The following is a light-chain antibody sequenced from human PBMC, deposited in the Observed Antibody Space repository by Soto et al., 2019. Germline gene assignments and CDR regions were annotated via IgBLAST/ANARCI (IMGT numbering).Light chain of an antibody. CDR2: GAS. CDR3: HQYVSWT. Sequence: EIVLTQSPGTLSLSPGERATLSCRASQTFSSIYLAWYQQKPGQAPRLLIYGASSRAAGIPDRFSGSGSGPDFTLTISRLEAEDFAVYYCHQYVSWTFGQGTKVEIK. CDR1: QTFSSIY. J-gene: IGKJ1*01. V-gene: IGKV3-20*01.